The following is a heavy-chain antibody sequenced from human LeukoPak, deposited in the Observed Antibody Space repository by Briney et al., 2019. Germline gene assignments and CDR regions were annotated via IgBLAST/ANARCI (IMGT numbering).Heavy chain of an antibody. CDR3: TRDPYSYGFISYFDY. D-gene: IGHD5-18*01. CDR1: GFTFSSYA. CDR2: IRSKAYGGTT. V-gene: IGHV3-49*04. J-gene: IGHJ4*02. Sequence: GGSLTLSCAASGFTFSSYAMSWVRQAPGKGLEWVGFIRSKAYGGTTEYAASVKGRFTISRDDSKSIAYLQMNSLKTEDTAVYYCTRDPYSYGFISYFDYWGQGTLVTVSS.